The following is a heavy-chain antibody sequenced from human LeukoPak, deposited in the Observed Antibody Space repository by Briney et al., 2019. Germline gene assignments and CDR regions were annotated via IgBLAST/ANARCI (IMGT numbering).Heavy chain of an antibody. CDR1: GYSFTSYC. CDR3: ERLDVAVTLYSMDV. Sequence: GESLKIFCRGSGYSFTSYCIGCGRQMPGEGRVWMVIIYPADSDTRYNPSFQGQVTISADKSISTAYLQWISLKASDAAMYYCERLDVAVTLYSMDVWGQGTTITVSS. J-gene: IGHJ6*02. D-gene: IGHD6-19*01. CDR2: IYPADSDT. V-gene: IGHV5-51*01.